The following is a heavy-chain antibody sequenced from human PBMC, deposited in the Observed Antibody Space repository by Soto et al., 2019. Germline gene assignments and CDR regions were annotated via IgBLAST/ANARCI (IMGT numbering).Heavy chain of an antibody. D-gene: IGHD1-26*01. CDR2: ISSSGSTI. V-gene: IGHV3-11*01. Sequence: GGSLRLSCAASGFTFSDYYMSWIRQAPGKGLEWVSYISSSGSTIYYADSVKGRFTISRDNAKNSLYLQMNSLRAEDTAVYYCVIAPHPNRYNSGIDYWGQGTLVTVSS. J-gene: IGHJ4*02. CDR1: GFTFSDYY. CDR3: VIAPHPNRYNSGIDY.